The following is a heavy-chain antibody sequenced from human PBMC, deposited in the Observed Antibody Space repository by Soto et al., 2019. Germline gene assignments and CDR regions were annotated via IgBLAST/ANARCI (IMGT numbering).Heavy chain of an antibody. CDR1: GGSIRSSSHY. CDR2: IYYSGTT. Sequence: SETLSLTCTVSGGSIRSSSHYWSWIRQHPGKGLEWIGYIYYSGTTYYNPSLKSRLTISIDTSKNQFSLKLSSVTAADTAVYYCARAVLPATAPFDYWGQGTLVTVSS. D-gene: IGHD2-2*01. CDR3: ARAVLPATAPFDY. V-gene: IGHV4-31*03. J-gene: IGHJ4*02.